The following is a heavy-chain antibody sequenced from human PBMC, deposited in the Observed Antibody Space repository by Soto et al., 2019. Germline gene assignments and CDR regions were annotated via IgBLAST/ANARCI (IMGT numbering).Heavy chain of an antibody. D-gene: IGHD5-12*01. J-gene: IGHJ6*02. CDR2: INAGNGNT. CDR3: ARGNSGYDFYGMDV. V-gene: IGHV1-3*05. Sequence: QVQLVQSGAEEKKPGASVKVSCKASGYTFTSYAMHWVRQAPGKRHEWMGRINAGNGNTKYSQKFQGRVTITRDTSASTAYMELSSLRSEDTAVYYCARGNSGYDFYGMDVWGQGTTVTVAS. CDR1: GYTFTSYA.